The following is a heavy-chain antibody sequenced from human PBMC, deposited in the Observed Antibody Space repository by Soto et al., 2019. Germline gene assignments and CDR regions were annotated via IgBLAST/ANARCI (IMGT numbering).Heavy chain of an antibody. CDR1: GYTFTSYA. J-gene: IGHJ4*02. CDR2: INAGNGNT. V-gene: IGHV1-3*01. Sequence: QVQLVQSGAEVKKPGASVKVSCKASGYTFTSYAMHWVRQAPGQRLEWMGWINAGNGNTKYSQKFQGRVTITRDTSASTADMELSSLRSEDTAVYYCAREWGFGEFLNWGQGTLVTVSS. D-gene: IGHD3-10*01. CDR3: AREWGFGEFLN.